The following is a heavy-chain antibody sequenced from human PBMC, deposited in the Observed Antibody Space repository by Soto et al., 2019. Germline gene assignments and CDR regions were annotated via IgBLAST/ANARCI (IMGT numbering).Heavy chain of an antibody. CDR3: ARFYTTTWPQEVDY. Sequence: PGESLKISCKGSGYSFTNYWINWVRQMPGKGLEWMERIDPSNSYTKYSPSFEGHVTISADKSITTAYLQWRSLKASDTAIYYCARFYTTTWPQEVDYWGQGTLVTVSS. CDR1: GYSFTNYW. V-gene: IGHV5-10-1*01. J-gene: IGHJ4*02. D-gene: IGHD1-1*01. CDR2: IDPSNSYT.